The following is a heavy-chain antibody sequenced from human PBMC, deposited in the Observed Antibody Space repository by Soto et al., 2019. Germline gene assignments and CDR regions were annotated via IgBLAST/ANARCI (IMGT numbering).Heavy chain of an antibody. V-gene: IGHV3-7*01. CDR1: GFTFSSYW. CDR3: ARGPYFDLYHYYGMDV. Sequence: EVQLVESGGGLVQPGGSLRLSCAASGFTFSSYWTSWVRHAPGKGLEWVANIKQDGSEKYYVDSVKGRFTISRDNAKNSLYLQMNSLRAEDTAVYYCARGPYFDLYHYYGMDVWGQGTTVTVSS. D-gene: IGHD3-22*01. J-gene: IGHJ6*02. CDR2: IKQDGSEK.